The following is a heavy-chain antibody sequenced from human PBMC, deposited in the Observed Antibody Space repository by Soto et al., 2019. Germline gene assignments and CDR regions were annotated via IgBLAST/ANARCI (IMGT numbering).Heavy chain of an antibody. Sequence: EVQLLESGGGLVQPGGSLRLSCAASGFTFSSYAMSWVRQAPGKGLEWVSAISGSGGSTYYADSVKGRFTISRDTSKNTLYLQMNSLRAEDTAVYYCAKTMTTGYYYYYGMDVWGQGTTVTVSS. V-gene: IGHV3-23*01. CDR1: GFTFSSYA. CDR2: ISGSGGST. J-gene: IGHJ6*02. CDR3: AKTMTTGYYYYYGMDV. D-gene: IGHD4-4*01.